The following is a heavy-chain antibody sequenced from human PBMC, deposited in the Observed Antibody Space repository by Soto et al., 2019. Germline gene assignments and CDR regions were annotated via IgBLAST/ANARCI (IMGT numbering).Heavy chain of an antibody. V-gene: IGHV4-31*01. Sequence: QVQLQESGPGLVKPSQTLSLTCTVSGDSIGTGGYYWDWIRQHPGKGPEWLGDIHYIGNTYYNPSHKSPLTISLDTSKNQFSLHLSSVTAADTAVYYCATNHYDISGRTPLLFDSWGQGTLVTVSS. CDR2: IHYIGNT. J-gene: IGHJ4*02. D-gene: IGHD3-22*01. CDR3: ATNHYDISGRTPLLFDS. CDR1: GDSIGTGGYY.